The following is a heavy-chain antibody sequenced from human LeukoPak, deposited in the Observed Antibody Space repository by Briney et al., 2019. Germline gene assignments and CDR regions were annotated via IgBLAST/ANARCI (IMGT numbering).Heavy chain of an antibody. V-gene: IGHV3-74*01. CDR3: AKVGVGAMVSPADY. J-gene: IGHJ4*02. CDR1: GFTFSAYW. D-gene: IGHD1-26*01. CDR2: INTDGSSP. Sequence: GGSLRLSCAASGFTFSAYWMHWVRQAPGKGLVWVSRINTDGSSPTYAASVKGRFTISRDNAKNTLYLQMNSLTAEDTAVYYCAKVGVGAMVSPADYWGQGTLVTVSS.